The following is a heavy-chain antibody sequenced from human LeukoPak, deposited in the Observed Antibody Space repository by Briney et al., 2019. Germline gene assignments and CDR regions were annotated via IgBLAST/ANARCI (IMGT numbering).Heavy chain of an antibody. CDR2: INHSGGT. D-gene: IGHD6-6*01. CDR1: GGSFIGYD. CDR3: ASLARGGNWFDP. V-gene: IGHV4-34*01. Sequence: SETLSLTCAVYGGSFIGYDWTWIRQPPGKGLEWIGEINHSGGTNYNPSLKSRVTISVDTSKNQFSLKLSSVTAADTAVYYCASLARGGNWFDPWGQGTLVTVSS. J-gene: IGHJ5*02.